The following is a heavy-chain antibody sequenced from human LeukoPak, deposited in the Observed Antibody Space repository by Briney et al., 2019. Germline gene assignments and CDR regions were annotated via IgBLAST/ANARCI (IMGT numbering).Heavy chain of an antibody. D-gene: IGHD2-2*01. J-gene: IGHJ4*02. CDR2: IKRDGSEK. V-gene: IGHV3-7*04. CDR1: GFSFSSYW. CDR3: ARDLDTRNGYEFAY. Sequence: PGGSLRLSCAASGFSFSSYWMNWVRQAPGKGLEWVANIKRDGSEKYYVDSVKGRFTISRDNAKNSLYLQMNSLRVEDTAVYYCARDLDTRNGYEFAYWGQGTLVTVSS.